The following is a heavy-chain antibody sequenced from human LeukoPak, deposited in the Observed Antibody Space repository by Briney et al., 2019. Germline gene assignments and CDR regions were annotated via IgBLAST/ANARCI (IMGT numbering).Heavy chain of an antibody. D-gene: IGHD6-13*01. CDR2: IYYSGST. CDR3: VRAFQRSSWPFDY. V-gene: IGHV4-39*07. J-gene: IGHJ4*02. Sequence: PSETLSLTCTVSGGSISSSSYYWGWIRQPPGKGLEWIGSIYYSGSTYYNPSLKSRVTISDDTSKNQFSLKLTSVTATDTAVYYCVRAFQRSSWPFDYWGQGTLVTVSS. CDR1: GGSISSSSYY.